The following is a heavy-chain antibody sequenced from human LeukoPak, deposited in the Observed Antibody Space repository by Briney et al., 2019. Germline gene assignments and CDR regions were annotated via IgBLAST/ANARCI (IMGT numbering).Heavy chain of an antibody. CDR1: GFTFSTYG. J-gene: IGHJ6*03. V-gene: IGHV3-30*02. CDR3: AKDRDYGDYPSAYYYYMDV. Sequence: PGGSLRLSCAASGFTFSTYGIHWVRQDPGKGLEWVAFIRYDGTNKWYADSVKGRFTISRDNSKNMLYLQMNSLRAEDTAVYHCAKDRDYGDYPSAYYYYMDVWGKGTTVTVS. D-gene: IGHD4-17*01. CDR2: IRYDGTNK.